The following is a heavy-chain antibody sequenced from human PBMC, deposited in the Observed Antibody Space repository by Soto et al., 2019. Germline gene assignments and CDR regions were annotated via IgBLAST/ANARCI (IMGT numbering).Heavy chain of an antibody. Sequence: PSFQGHVTISADKSISTAYLQWSSLKASDTAMYYCARQAYSSSWYDWFDPWGQGTLVTVSS. D-gene: IGHD6-13*01. J-gene: IGHJ5*02. V-gene: IGHV5-10-1*01. CDR3: ARQAYSSSWYDWFDP.